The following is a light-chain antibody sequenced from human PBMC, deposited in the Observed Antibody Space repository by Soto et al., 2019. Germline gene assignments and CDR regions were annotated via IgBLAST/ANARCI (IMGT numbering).Light chain of an antibody. J-gene: IGKJ1*01. V-gene: IGKV3-15*01. Sequence: MTQSPSTLSASVGERVTITCRASQSISSWLAWYQQKPGQAPRLLIYGASTRATGIPARFSGSGSGTEFTLTISSLQSEDFAVYYCQQYNNWPRTFGQGTKV. CDR1: QSISSW. CDR3: QQYNNWPRT. CDR2: GAS.